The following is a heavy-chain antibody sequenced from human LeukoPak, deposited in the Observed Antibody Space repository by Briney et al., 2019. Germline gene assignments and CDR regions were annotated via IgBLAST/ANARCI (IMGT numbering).Heavy chain of an antibody. Sequence: ASVKVSSKSSGYTFNSYGITWVRQAPGQGLEWMGWINPNSGGTDYAQKFQGRVTMTRDTSISTAYMELTRLRSDDPAVYYCARVAGVMVQTYYFDYWGQGTLVTVSS. CDR2: INPNSGGT. J-gene: IGHJ4*02. CDR3: ARVAGVMVQTYYFDY. CDR1: GYTFNSYG. V-gene: IGHV1-2*02. D-gene: IGHD3-16*01.